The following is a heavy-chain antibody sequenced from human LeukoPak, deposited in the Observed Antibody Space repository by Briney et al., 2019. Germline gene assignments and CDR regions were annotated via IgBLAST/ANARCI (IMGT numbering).Heavy chain of an antibody. J-gene: IGHJ4*02. CDR1: GGSVISSPYY. CDR3: ARRKLAVAIDY. D-gene: IGHD6-19*01. V-gene: IGHV4-39*01. CDR2: IYYSGSS. Sequence: SETLSLTCTVSGGSVISSPYYWGWIRQPPGKGLEWIGSIYYSGSSYYNPSLKSRVTISVDTSKNQFSLKLSSVTAADTAVYYCARRKLAVAIDYWGQGTLVTVSS.